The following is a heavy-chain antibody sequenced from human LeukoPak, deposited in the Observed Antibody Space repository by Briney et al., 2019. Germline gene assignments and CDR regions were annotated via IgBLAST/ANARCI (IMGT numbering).Heavy chain of an antibody. V-gene: IGHV4-61*02. CDR1: GGSISSGSYY. CDR2: IYTSGST. J-gene: IGHJ4*02. Sequence: SETLSLTCTVSGGSISSGSYYWSWIRQPAGKGLEWIGRIYTSGSTNYNPSLRSRVTISVDTSKNQFSLKLSSVTAADTAVYYCARDLMVRGEGCDYWGQGTLVTVSS. CDR3: ARDLMVRGEGCDY. D-gene: IGHD3-10*01.